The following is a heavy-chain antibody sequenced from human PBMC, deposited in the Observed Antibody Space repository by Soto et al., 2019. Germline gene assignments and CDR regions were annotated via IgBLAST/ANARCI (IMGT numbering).Heavy chain of an antibody. Sequence: XSLRLACAASGFSFSSYAMRWVRQAPGKGLEWIGSIYYSGGTYYKPSLKSRVTISIDTSKNQFSLNLNSVTAADTAVYYCARHYGSFDPWGQGTLVTVPQ. V-gene: IGHV4-39*01. D-gene: IGHD6-19*01. CDR2: IYYSGGT. CDR1: GFSFSSYA. CDR3: ARHYGSFDP. J-gene: IGHJ5*02.